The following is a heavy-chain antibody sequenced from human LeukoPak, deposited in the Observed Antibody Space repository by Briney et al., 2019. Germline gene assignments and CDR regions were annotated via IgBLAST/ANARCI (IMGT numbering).Heavy chain of an antibody. CDR3: AKAALLGHSSSWYDY. D-gene: IGHD6-13*01. CDR1: GFTFSNYA. Sequence: GGSLRLSCAASGFTFSNYAMSWVRQAPGKGLEWVSTISGSGGSTYYADSVKGRFTISRDNSNNTLHLQMNSLRAEDTAVYYCAKAALLGHSSSWYDYWGQGALVTVSS. V-gene: IGHV3-23*01. CDR2: ISGSGGST. J-gene: IGHJ4*02.